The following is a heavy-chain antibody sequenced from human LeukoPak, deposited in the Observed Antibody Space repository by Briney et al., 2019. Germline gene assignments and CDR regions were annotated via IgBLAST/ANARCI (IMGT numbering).Heavy chain of an antibody. CDR3: ARGLDASMETAYDY. V-gene: IGHV1-69*05. J-gene: IGHJ4*02. Sequence: SVKVSCKASGGSFNAYAISWVRQAPGQGLEWMGGIIPIFGTSNYAQKLQGRVTISTDESTSTAYMEVSSLRSEDTAMYYCARGLDASMETAYDYWGQGTLVTVSS. D-gene: IGHD5-18*01. CDR2: IIPIFGTS. CDR1: GGSFNAYA.